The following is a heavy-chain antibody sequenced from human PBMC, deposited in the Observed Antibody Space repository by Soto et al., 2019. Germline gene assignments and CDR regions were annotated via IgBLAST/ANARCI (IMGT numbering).Heavy chain of an antibody. V-gene: IGHV3-23*01. D-gene: IGHD3-10*01. J-gene: IGHJ3*02. Sequence: HPGGSLRLSCAASGFTFSSYAMSWVRQAPGKGLEWVSAISGSGGSTCYADSVKGRFTISRDNSKNTLYLKMNSLGAGDTAVYYCAKVGSVATLDAFDIWGQGTMVTVSS. CDR2: ISGSGGST. CDR1: GFTFSSYA. CDR3: AKVGSVATLDAFDI.